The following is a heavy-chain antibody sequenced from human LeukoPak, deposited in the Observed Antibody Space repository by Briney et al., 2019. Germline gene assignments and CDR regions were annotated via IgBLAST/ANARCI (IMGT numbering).Heavy chain of an antibody. CDR1: RVIVRTSA. Sequence: GASVKVSCKPSRVIVRTSAISWVRQAPGQGLEWLGVVIPLFNTPNYYQEFHGRVTITADESTSTAYMELSSLRSEDTAVYYCARGFLKGSYSFDYWAREPSSPSPQ. CDR3: ARGFLKGSYSFDY. V-gene: IGHV1-69*13. J-gene: IGHJ4*02. CDR2: VIPLFNTP. D-gene: IGHD3-3*01.